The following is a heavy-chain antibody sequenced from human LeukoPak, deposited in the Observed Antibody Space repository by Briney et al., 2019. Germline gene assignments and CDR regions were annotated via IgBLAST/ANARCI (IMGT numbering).Heavy chain of an antibody. D-gene: IGHD3-22*01. CDR1: GFTFSSYA. J-gene: IGHJ4*02. Sequence: GGSLRLSCAASGFTFSSYAMSWVPQAPGKGLEWVSAISGSGGSTYYADSVKGRFTISRDNSKNTLYLQMNSLRAEDTAVYYCAKGTYYYDSSGYYDFDYWGQGTLVTVSS. CDR3: AKGTYYYDSSGYYDFDY. CDR2: ISGSGGST. V-gene: IGHV3-23*01.